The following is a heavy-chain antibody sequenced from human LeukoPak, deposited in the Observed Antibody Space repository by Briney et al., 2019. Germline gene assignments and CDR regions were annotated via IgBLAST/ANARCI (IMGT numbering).Heavy chain of an antibody. V-gene: IGHV3-30*02. CDR2: IRYDGSNK. J-gene: IGHJ4*02. CDR1: GFTFSSYG. D-gene: IGHD4-23*01. Sequence: GGSLRLSCAASGFTFSSYGMHWVRQAPGKGLEWVAFIRYDGSNKYYADSVKGRFTISRDNSKNTLYLQMNSLRAEDTAVYYCAKAATVVPLPDYWGQGTLVTVSS. CDR3: AKAATVVPLPDY.